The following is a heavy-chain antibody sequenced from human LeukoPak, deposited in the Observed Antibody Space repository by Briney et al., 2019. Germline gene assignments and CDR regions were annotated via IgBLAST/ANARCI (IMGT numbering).Heavy chain of an antibody. CDR3: ARAPFYYDSSGYYYYNWFDP. CDR1: GGSITNYY. Sequence: SETLSLTCTVSGGSITNYYWSWIRQPPGKGLEWIGYIYYSGSTNYNPSLKSRVTISVDTSKNQFSLKLSSVTAADTAVYYCARAPFYYDSSGYYYYNWFDPWGQGTLVTVSS. D-gene: IGHD3-22*01. CDR2: IYYSGST. J-gene: IGHJ5*02. V-gene: IGHV4-59*01.